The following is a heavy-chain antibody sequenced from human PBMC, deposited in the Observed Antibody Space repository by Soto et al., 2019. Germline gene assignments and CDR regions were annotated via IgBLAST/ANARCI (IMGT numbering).Heavy chain of an antibody. Sequence: QVQLQQWGAGPLRPLETLSLTCGVSGWSFSGYYWAWIRQSPGKGLEWIGEINDRGSINYNPSLRSRVSISVDTSKHHYSLNLRSVTAAGTAVYYCAKESHDMLTGPPWVWYFDIWGRGTLVTVSS. CDR3: AKESHDMLTGPPWVWYFDI. CDR2: INDRGSI. V-gene: IGHV4-34*01. D-gene: IGHD3-9*01. CDR1: GWSFSGYY. J-gene: IGHJ2*01.